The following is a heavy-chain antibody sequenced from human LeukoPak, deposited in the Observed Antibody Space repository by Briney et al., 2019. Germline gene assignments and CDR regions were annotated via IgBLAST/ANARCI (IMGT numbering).Heavy chain of an antibody. CDR1: GYTFTGYY. Sequence: ASVKVSCKASGYTFTGYYVHWVRQAPGQGLEWMGWINPNSGGPNYAQKFLGRVTMTRDTSISTAYMELSRLRSDDTAIYYCARRVPVAKVVYWYDPWGQGTLVTVSS. V-gene: IGHV1-2*02. J-gene: IGHJ5*02. CDR2: INPNSGGP. CDR3: ARRVPVAKVVYWYDP. D-gene: IGHD2-2*01.